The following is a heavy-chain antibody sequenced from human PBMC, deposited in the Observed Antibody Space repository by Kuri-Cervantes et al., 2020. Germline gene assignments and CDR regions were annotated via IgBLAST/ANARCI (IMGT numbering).Heavy chain of an antibody. V-gene: IGHV1-69*04. J-gene: IGHJ5*02. D-gene: IGHD4-17*01. CDR3: ARVPTVTTPHWGVERAPPPPSTS. Sequence: SVKVSCKASGYTFTSYGISWVRQAPGQGLEWMGKIIPILGIANYAQKFQGRVTITADKSTSTAYMELSSLRSEDTAVYYCARVPTVTTPHWGVERAPPPPSTSWGQGTLVTVSS. CDR2: IIPILGIA. CDR1: GYTFTSYG.